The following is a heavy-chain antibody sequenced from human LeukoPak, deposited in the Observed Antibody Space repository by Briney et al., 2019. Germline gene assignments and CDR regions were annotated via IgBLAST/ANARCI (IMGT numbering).Heavy chain of an antibody. CDR1: GGTFSSYA. CDR2: IIPILGIA. V-gene: IGHV1-69*04. D-gene: IGHD5-18*01. CDR3: ARARAMAADYYYYDMDV. Sequence: APVKVSCKASGGTFSSYAISWVRQAPGQGLEWMGRIIPILGIANYAQKFQGRVTITADKSTSTAYMELSSLRSEDTAVYYCARARAMAADYYYYDMDVWGQGTTVTVSS. J-gene: IGHJ6*02.